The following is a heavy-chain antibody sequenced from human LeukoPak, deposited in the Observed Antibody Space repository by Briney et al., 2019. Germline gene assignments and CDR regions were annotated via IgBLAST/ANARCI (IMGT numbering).Heavy chain of an antibody. V-gene: IGHV3-30-3*01. CDR2: ISYDGSNK. CDR1: GFTFSSYA. J-gene: IGHJ3*02. CDR3: ARGGDPGAFDI. D-gene: IGHD2-21*02. Sequence: PGGSLRLSCSASGFTFSSYAMHWVRQAPGKGLEWVAVISYDGSNKYYADSVKGRFTISRDNSKNTLYLQMNSLRAEDTAVYYCARGGDPGAFDIWGQGTMVTVSS.